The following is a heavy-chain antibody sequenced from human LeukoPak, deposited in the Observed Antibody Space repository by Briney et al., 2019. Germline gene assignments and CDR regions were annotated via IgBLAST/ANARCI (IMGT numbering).Heavy chain of an antibody. D-gene: IGHD3-22*01. J-gene: IGHJ6*02. CDR3: ARDRGDSSGYYYENYYGMDV. V-gene: IGHV3-33*01. Sequence: GRSLRLSCAASGFTFSGYDMRWVRQAPGKGLQWLAFIWFDGSNKNYADSVKGRFTISRDNSKNTIYLQMNSLRAEDTAVYYCARDRGDSSGYYYENYYGMDVWGQGTTVTVSS. CDR1: GFTFSGYD. CDR2: IWFDGSNK.